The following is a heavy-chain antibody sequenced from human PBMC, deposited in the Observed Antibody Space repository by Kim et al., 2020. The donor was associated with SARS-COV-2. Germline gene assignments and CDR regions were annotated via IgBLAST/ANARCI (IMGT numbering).Heavy chain of an antibody. CDR2: ISNSGAGT. CDR3: ARGLGGAPKNWFDP. J-gene: IGHJ5*02. D-gene: IGHD1-26*01. Sequence: GGSLRLSCAASGFSFSDYAMNWVRQAPGKGLEWVSAISNSGAGTYYADSVKGRFTISRDNSKNIVYLQMDSLRGDDTALYFCARGLGGAPKNWFDPWGQGTLVTVSS. V-gene: IGHV3-23*01. CDR1: GFSFSDYA.